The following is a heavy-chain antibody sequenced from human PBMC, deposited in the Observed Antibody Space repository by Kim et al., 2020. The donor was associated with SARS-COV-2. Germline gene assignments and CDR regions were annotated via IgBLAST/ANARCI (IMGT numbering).Heavy chain of an antibody. CDR2: IIPIFGTA. CDR3: ARGEGYYYGSGRNYYFDY. Sequence: SVKVSCKASGGTFSSYAISWVRQAPGQGLEWMGGIIPIFGTANYAQKFQGRVTITADESTSTAYMELSSLRSEDTAVYYCARGEGYYYGSGRNYYFDYWGQGTLVTVSS. CDR1: GGTFSSYA. V-gene: IGHV1-69*13. J-gene: IGHJ4*02. D-gene: IGHD3-10*01.